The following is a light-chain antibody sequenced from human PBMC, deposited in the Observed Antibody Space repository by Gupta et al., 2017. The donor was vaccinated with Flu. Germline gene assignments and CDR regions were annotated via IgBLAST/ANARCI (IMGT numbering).Light chain of an antibody. Sequence: QSALTQPASVSGSPGQSITISCAGTSSDVGGYNFVSWYQHHPGKAPKLVIYEVTYRPSGVSNRFSASKSGNTASLTISGLQAEDEADYYCSSYTSSSLYVFGTGTKVTVL. V-gene: IGLV2-14*01. CDR2: EVT. CDR3: SSYTSSSLYV. J-gene: IGLJ1*01. CDR1: SSDVGGYNF.